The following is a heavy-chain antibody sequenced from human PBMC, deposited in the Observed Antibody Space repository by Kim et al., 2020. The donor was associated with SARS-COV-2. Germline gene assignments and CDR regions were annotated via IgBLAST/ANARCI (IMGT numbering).Heavy chain of an antibody. CDR1: GGSISSYY. Sequence: SETLSLTCTVSGGSISSYYWSWIRQPPGKGLEWIGYIYYSGSTNYNPSLKSRVTISVDTSKNQFSLKLSSVTAADTAVYYCARVRLDFWSGYLVDYWGQGTLVTVSS. D-gene: IGHD3-3*01. CDR2: IYYSGST. V-gene: IGHV4-59*13. CDR3: ARVRLDFWSGYLVDY. J-gene: IGHJ4*02.